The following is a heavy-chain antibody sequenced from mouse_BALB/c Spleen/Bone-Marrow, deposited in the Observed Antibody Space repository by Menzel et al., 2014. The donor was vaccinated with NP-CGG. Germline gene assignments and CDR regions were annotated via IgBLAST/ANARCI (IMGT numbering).Heavy chain of an antibody. D-gene: IGHD1-1*01. CDR2: IDPANGNT. J-gene: IGHJ4*01. CDR1: GFNIKDAY. Sequence: EVKLMESGAELVKPGASVKLSCTASGFNIKDAYMHWVKQRPEQGLEWIGRIDPANGNTKYDPKFQGKATITADTSSNTAYLQLSSLTSEDTAVYYCARYYYGSSYATDYWGQGTSVTVSS. CDR3: ARYYYGSSYATDY. V-gene: IGHV14-3*02.